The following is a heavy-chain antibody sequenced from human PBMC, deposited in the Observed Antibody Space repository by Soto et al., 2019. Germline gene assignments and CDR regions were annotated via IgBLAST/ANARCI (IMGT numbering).Heavy chain of an antibody. J-gene: IGHJ6*02. V-gene: IGHV3-30-3*01. CDR2: ISFDGDKK. CDR1: RFTFKNYA. Sequence: QAQLVESGGGVVQPGRSLRLSCAASRFTFKNYALHWVRQAPGKGLEWVAVISFDGDKKYYADSVKGRFTISRDNFKNTLGLQMNNLRLEDAALYFCAREDDYGYRYINYGLDVWGQGTTVTVSS. D-gene: IGHD4-17*01. CDR3: AREDDYGYRYINYGLDV.